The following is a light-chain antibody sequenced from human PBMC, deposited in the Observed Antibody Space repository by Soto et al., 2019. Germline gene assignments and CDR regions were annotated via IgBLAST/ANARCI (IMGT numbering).Light chain of an antibody. J-gene: IGKJ5*01. CDR1: ERLSSVY. V-gene: IGKV3-20*01. Sequence: EVVVKQSPGALSLSPGERATLSCRASERLSSVYLAWYQQRPGQPPRLLIYGASNRATGIPDRFSGSGSGTDSTLIINRPEPEDVAIYYCQQYGGSPLITFGQGTRLEIK. CDR3: QQYGGSPLIT. CDR2: GAS.